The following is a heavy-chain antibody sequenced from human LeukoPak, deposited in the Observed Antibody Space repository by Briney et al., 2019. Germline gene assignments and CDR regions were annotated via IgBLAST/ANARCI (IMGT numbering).Heavy chain of an antibody. J-gene: IGHJ4*02. Sequence: GGSLRLSCAASGFTFRRYGMSWVRQAPGKGLEWVSAISGSGGSTYYGDSVKGRFTISRDNSKNTLYLQMNSLRAEDTAVYYCARGLPYDYVWGSYPFADYWGEATLVTVSS. V-gene: IGHV3-23*01. D-gene: IGHD3-16*01. CDR2: ISGSGGST. CDR3: ARGLPYDYVWGSYPFADY. CDR1: GFTFRRYG.